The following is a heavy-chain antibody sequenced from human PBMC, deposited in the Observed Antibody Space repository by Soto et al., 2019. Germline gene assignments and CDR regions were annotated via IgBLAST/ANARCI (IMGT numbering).Heavy chain of an antibody. Sequence: QVQLQQWGAGLLKPSETLSLTCAVYGGSFSGYYWSWIRQPPGKGLEWIGEINHSGSTNYNPSLKSRVTISVDTSKNQFSLKLSSVTAADTAVYYCAGDTAMGGDNDYWGQGTLVTVSS. CDR2: INHSGST. V-gene: IGHV4-34*01. J-gene: IGHJ4*02. CDR1: GGSFSGYY. CDR3: AGDTAMGGDNDY. D-gene: IGHD5-18*01.